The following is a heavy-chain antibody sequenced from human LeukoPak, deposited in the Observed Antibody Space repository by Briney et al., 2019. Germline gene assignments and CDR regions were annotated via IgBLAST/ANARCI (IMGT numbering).Heavy chain of an antibody. CDR1: GGSFSGYY. Sequence: PSETLSLTCAVYGGSFSGYYWSWIRQPPGKGLEWIGEINHSGSTNYNPSHKSRVTISVDTSKNQFSLKLSSVTAADTAVYYCARRTYYYGSGSYFVYWGQGTLVTVSS. D-gene: IGHD3-10*01. CDR3: ARRTYYYGSGSYFVY. CDR2: INHSGST. V-gene: IGHV4-34*01. J-gene: IGHJ4*02.